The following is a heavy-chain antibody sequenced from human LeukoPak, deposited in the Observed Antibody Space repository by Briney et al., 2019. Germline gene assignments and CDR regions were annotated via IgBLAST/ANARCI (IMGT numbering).Heavy chain of an antibody. CDR1: GGSFSGYY. V-gene: IGHV4-34*01. D-gene: IGHD3-10*01. CDR3: TKRGPSGSTNWFDP. J-gene: IGHJ5*02. Sequence: SETLSLTCAVYGGSFSGYYWSWIRQPPGKGLEWIGEINRSGSTNYNPSLKSRVTISVDTSKNQFSLKLSSVTAADTAVYYCTKRGPSGSTNWFDPWGQGTLVTVTS. CDR2: INRSGST.